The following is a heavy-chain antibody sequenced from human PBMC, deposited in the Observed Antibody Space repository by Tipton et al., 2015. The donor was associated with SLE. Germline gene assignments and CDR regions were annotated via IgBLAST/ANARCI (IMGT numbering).Heavy chain of an antibody. CDR2: IYTSVTT. Sequence: TLSLTCTVSGGSINSGHYYWSWIRQPAGKGLEWIGHIYTSVTTNYNPSLKSRVTISIDTSKNQFSLKLTSVTAADTAVYFCTTERAGTIVDYWGQGTLVTVSS. CDR1: GGSINSGHYY. J-gene: IGHJ4*02. V-gene: IGHV4-61*09. CDR3: TTERAGTIVDY. D-gene: IGHD4/OR15-4a*01.